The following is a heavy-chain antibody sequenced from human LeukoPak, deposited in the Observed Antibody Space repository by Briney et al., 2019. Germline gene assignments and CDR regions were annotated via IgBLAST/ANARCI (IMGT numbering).Heavy chain of an antibody. V-gene: IGHV3-23*01. Sequence: GGSLRLSCAASGFAFSNNGMTWVRQAPGKGMEWVTGISDGGDTTYDAGSVKGRFTVSRDNSKNILYLQMNSLRAEDTAIYYCAKTQGFFDHWGQGSLVTVSS. CDR3: AKTQGFFDH. CDR2: ISDGGDTT. J-gene: IGHJ4*02. CDR1: GFAFSNNG.